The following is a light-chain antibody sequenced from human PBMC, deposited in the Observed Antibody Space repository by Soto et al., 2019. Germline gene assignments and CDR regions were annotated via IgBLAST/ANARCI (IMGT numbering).Light chain of an antibody. V-gene: IGKV3-15*01. CDR1: QSVSSN. Sequence: EIVVTQSPATLSVSPGERATLSCRASQSVSSNLAWYQQRPGQAPRLLIYSASTRATGIPARFSGSGSGTDFPLTISSRQSEDFAVYYCQQYNNWLSFGGGTKVEI. J-gene: IGKJ4*01. CDR2: SAS. CDR3: QQYNNWLS.